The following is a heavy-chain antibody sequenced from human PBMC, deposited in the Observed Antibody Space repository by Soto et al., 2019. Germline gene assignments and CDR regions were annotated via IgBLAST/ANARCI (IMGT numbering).Heavy chain of an antibody. CDR3: ARVESYCTNGVCYTRDFDY. CDR2: IYYSGST. V-gene: IGHV4-59*12. D-gene: IGHD2-8*01. CDR1: GGSISSYY. J-gene: IGHJ4*02. Sequence: PSETLSLTCTVSGGSISSYYWSWIRQPPGKGLEWIGYIYYSGSTNYNPSLKSRVTISVDTSKNQFSLKLSSVTAADTAVYYCARVESYCTNGVCYTRDFDYWGQGTLVTVSS.